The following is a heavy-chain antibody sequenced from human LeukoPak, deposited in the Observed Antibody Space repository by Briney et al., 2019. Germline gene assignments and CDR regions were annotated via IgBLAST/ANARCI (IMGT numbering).Heavy chain of an antibody. J-gene: IGHJ4*02. CDR3: ARGAYRFSYFDY. V-gene: IGHV3-21*01. D-gene: IGHD3-16*02. CDR2: ISSSSSYI. CDR1: GFTFSSYS. Sequence: GGSLRLPCAASGFTFSSYSMNWVRQAPGKGLEWVSSISSSSSYIYYADSVKGRFTISRDNAKNSLYLQMNSLRAEDTAVYYCARGAYRFSYFDYWGQGTLVTVSS.